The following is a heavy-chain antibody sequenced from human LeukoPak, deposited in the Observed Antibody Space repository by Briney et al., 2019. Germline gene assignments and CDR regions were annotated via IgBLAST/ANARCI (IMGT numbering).Heavy chain of an antibody. Sequence: GGSLRLSCAVSGFTFSSYWMSWVRQAPGRGLEWVSYISSSSSTIYYADSVKGRFTISRDNAKNSLYLQMNSLRAEDTAVYYCAREPTKSRLVATDDYWGQGTLATVSS. CDR1: GFTFSSYW. CDR3: AREPTKSRLVATDDY. D-gene: IGHD5-12*01. V-gene: IGHV3-48*04. J-gene: IGHJ4*02. CDR2: ISSSSSTI.